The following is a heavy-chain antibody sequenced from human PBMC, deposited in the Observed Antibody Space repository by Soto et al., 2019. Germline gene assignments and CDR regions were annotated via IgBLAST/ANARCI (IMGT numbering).Heavy chain of an antibody. Sequence: GGSLRLSCAASGFTFSSYAMHWVRQAPGKGLEWVAVISYDGSNKYYADSVKGRFTISRDNSKNTLYLQMNSLRAEDTAVYYCARDRRVDTAIRPYYFDYWGQGTLVTVSS. V-gene: IGHV3-30-3*01. D-gene: IGHD5-18*01. CDR1: GFTFSSYA. CDR3: ARDRRVDTAIRPYYFDY. CDR2: ISYDGSNK. J-gene: IGHJ4*02.